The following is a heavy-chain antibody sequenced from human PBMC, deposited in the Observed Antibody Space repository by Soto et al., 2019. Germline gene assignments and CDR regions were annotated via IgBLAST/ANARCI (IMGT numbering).Heavy chain of an antibody. CDR1: GYTFSGYY. J-gene: IGHJ5*02. V-gene: IGHV1-2*04. D-gene: IGHD3-3*01. Sequence: QVQLVQSGAEVKKPGASVKVSCKASGYTFSGYYVHWVRQAPGQGLEWMGWINPNSGGTNYAQKFQGLVTMTRDTAISTAYMELSRLRSDDTAVYYCARGTPYYDFWSGYYVFGFDPWGQGTLVTVSS. CDR3: ARGTPYYDFWSGYYVFGFDP. CDR2: INPNSGGT.